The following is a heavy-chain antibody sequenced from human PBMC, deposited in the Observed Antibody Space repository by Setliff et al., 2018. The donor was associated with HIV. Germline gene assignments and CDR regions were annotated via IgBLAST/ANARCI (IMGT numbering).Heavy chain of an antibody. Sequence: SETLSLTCTVSGGSISSYYWSWIRQPPGKGLEWIGYIYYSGSTNYNPSLKSRVTISVDTSKNQFSLKLGSVTAADTAVYYCAGNPCSGGSCPDAFDIWGQGTMVTVSS. CDR3: AGNPCSGGSCPDAFDI. V-gene: IGHV4-59*01. CDR2: IYYSGST. D-gene: IGHD2-15*01. CDR1: GGSISSYY. J-gene: IGHJ3*02.